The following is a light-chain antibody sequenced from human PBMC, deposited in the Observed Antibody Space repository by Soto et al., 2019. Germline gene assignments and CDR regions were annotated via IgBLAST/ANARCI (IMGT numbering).Light chain of an antibody. J-gene: IGKJ1*01. CDR2: GAS. CDR1: QSVSSN. CDR3: QQYNNCPPWT. Sequence: EVVMTQSPATLSVSPGERATLSCRASQSVSSNLAWYQQKPGQAPRLLIYGASTRATGIPARFSGSGSGTESTPTITSLQSKDIPVYYCQQYNNCPPWTFGQGTKVEIK. V-gene: IGKV3-15*01.